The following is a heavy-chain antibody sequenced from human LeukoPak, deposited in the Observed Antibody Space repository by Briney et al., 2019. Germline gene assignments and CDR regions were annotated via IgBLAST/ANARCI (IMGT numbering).Heavy chain of an antibody. CDR3: ASSGSIAAAGAFFDY. D-gene: IGHD6-13*01. J-gene: IGHJ4*02. CDR2: ISSSSSYI. CDR1: GFTFSSYS. V-gene: IGHV3-21*01. Sequence: GGSLRLSCAASGFTFSSYSMNWVRQAPGKGLEWVSSISSSSSYIYYADSVKGRFTISRDNAKNSLYLQMNSLRAEDTAVYYRASSGSIAAAGAFFDYWGQGTLVTVSS.